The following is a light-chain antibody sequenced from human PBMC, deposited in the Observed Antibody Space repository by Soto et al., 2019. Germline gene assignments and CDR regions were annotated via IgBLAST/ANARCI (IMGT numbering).Light chain of an antibody. CDR2: EVD. CDR3: CSYAGSYTIWV. J-gene: IGLJ3*02. Sequence: QSALTQPASVSGSPGQSITISCAGTNSDVGGYTSVSWYQQHPGKAPKLIIYEVDNRPSGVSNRFSGSKSGNTASLTISGLQAEDEADYYCCSYAGSYTIWVFGGGTKVTVL. CDR1: NSDVGGYTS. V-gene: IGLV2-14*01.